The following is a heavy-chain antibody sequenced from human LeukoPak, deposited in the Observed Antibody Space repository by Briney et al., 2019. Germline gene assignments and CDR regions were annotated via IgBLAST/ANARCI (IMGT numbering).Heavy chain of an antibody. CDR1: GFTFNSYA. CDR2: ISSSGDST. V-gene: IGHV3-23*01. J-gene: IGHJ4*02. D-gene: IGHD6-19*01. CDR3: AKDSEEDSSGWVPFDY. Sequence: GGSLRLSCAASGFTFNSYAMSWVRQAPGKGLEWVSAISSSGDSTYYADSVKGRFTISRDNSKNTLYLQMNSLGAEDTAVYYCAKDSEEDSSGWVPFDYWGQGTLVTVSS.